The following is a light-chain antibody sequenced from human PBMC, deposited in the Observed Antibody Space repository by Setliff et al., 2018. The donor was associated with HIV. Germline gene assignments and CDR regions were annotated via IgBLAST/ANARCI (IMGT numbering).Light chain of an antibody. V-gene: IGLV2-14*01. J-gene: IGLJ1*01. CDR1: NSDVGGYHY. Sequence: QSALTQPASVSGSPGQSITISCTGTNSDVGGYHYVSWYQQHPGKAPKLIIYEVSNRPSGVSNRFSGSKSGNTASLTISGLQAEDEADYYCSSYISSSTLFGTGTKVTVL. CDR3: SSYISSSTL. CDR2: EVS.